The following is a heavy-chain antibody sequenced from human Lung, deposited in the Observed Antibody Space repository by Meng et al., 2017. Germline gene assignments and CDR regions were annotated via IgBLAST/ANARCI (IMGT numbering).Heavy chain of an antibody. CDR3: ARGDGSGSLFEN. J-gene: IGHJ4*02. V-gene: IGHV3-21*01. D-gene: IGHD3-10*01. Sequence: EVQLVESVGGLVKPGGSLRLSCAASGFTLSDYSMNCVRRAPGKGLEWVSSISESGNYRYYADSVKGRFTVTRDNAKNSLYLQMNSLRAEDTAVYYCARGDGSGSLFENWGQGTLVTVSS. CDR1: GFTLSDYS. CDR2: ISESGNYR.